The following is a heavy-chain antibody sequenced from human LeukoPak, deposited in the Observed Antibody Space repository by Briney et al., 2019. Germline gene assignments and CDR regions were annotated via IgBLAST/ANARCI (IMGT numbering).Heavy chain of an antibody. V-gene: IGHV3-74*01. J-gene: IGHJ4*02. CDR3: ARDRGYTQDY. D-gene: IGHD5-12*01. CDR2: IKSDGSTT. Sequence: GGSLRLSCAASGFTFSSYWMHWVRQAPGKGLVWVSYIKSDGSTTTYADSVKGRFTISRDNAKNTLYLQMNSLRAEDTAVYYCARDRGYTQDYWGQGTLVTVSS. CDR1: GFTFSSYW.